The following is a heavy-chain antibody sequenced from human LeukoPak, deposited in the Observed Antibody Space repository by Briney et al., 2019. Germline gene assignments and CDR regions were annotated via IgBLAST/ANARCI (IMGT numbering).Heavy chain of an antibody. CDR2: ISSSSSYI. CDR1: GFTASSNY. V-gene: IGHV3-21*01. D-gene: IGHD2-15*01. J-gene: IGHJ6*02. CDR3: ARDEVVVVAATPIWVYYGMDV. Sequence: PGGSLRLSCAASGFTASSNYMSWVRQAPGKGLEWVSSISSSSSYIYYADSVKGRFTISRDNAKNSLYLQMNSLRAEDTAVYYCARDEVVVVAATPIWVYYGMDVWGQGTTVTVSS.